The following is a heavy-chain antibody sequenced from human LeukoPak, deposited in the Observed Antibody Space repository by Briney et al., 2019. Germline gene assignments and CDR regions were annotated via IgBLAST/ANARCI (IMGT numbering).Heavy chain of an antibody. D-gene: IGHD3-22*01. CDR1: GYTFTGYY. CDR2: INPNSGGT. Sequence: ASVKVSCKASGYTFTGYYMHWVRQAPGQGLEWMGRINPNSGGTNYAQKFQGRVTMTRDTSISTAYMELSRLRSDDTAVYYCARGYYYDSSGYYEGLDYFDYWGQGTLVTVSS. J-gene: IGHJ4*02. V-gene: IGHV1-2*06. CDR3: ARGYYYDSSGYYEGLDYFDY.